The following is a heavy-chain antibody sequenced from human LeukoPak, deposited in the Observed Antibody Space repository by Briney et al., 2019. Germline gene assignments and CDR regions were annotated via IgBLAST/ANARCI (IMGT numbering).Heavy chain of an antibody. CDR1: GGTFSSYA. CDR2: IIPTFGTA. V-gene: IGHV1-69*06. Sequence: ASVKVSCKASGGTFSSYAISWVRQAPGQGLEWMGGIIPTFGTANYAQKFQGRVTITADKSTSTAYMELSSLRSEDTAVYYCARAPVVPAAMLAFDIWGQGTMVTVSS. CDR3: ARAPVVPAAMLAFDI. D-gene: IGHD2-2*01. J-gene: IGHJ3*02.